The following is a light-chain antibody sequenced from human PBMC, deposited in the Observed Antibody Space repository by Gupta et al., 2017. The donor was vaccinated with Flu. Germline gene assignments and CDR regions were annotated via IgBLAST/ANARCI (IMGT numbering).Light chain of an antibody. J-gene: IGKJ5*01. CDR3: QQRRRWVAMT. Sequence: TRSCRASHRIDNYLAWYQHQRGQAPSLLIYDAATSATGSPARFSGSWSWMDFTLPISSREPEDFAVYYCQQRRRWVAMTFGQGTRLEIK. CDR2: DAA. CDR1: HRIDNY. V-gene: IGKV3-11*01.